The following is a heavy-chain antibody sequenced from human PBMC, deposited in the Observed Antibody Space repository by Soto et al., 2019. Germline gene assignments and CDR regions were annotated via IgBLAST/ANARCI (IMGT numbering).Heavy chain of an antibody. CDR1: GYTFNSEC. CDR3: AADAFCGDAPGCAVMDV. CDR2: ISAYNGNT. V-gene: IGHV1-18*01. J-gene: IGHJ6*02. D-gene: IGHD2-21*01. Sequence: ASVKVFGKTSGYTFNSECISWVRQAPGQGLEWIGRISAYNGNTNYAQKFRGRVTMTTDTSTSTAYMELRSLRSDDTAVYYCAADAFCGDAPGCAVMDVWGRGTTITVSS.